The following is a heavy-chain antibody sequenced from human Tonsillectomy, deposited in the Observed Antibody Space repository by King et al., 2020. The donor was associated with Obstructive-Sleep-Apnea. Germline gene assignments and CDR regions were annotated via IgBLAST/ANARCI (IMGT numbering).Heavy chain of an antibody. CDR3: ARGSPGEY. J-gene: IGHJ4*02. D-gene: IGHD3-10*01. CDR2: INPYTGNT. CDR1: GYSFNLYG. Sequence: QLVQSGAEVKKPGASVKVSCKASGYSFNLYGITWVRQAPGQGLEWMGWINPYTGNTRFSQNLQGRVTMTTDTSTSTAYMELRSLTSDDSAIYYCARGSPGEYWGPGTLVTVSS. V-gene: IGHV1-18*04.